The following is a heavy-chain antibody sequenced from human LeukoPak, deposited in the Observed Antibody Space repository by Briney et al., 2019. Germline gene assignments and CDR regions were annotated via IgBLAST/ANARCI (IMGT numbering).Heavy chain of an antibody. Sequence: GASVKVSCKASGYTFTSYDINWVRQATGQGLEWMGWMNPNSGSTGYAQKFQGRVTMTRNTSISTAYMELSSLRSEDTAVYYCARGLIPYGGNSGGNAFDIWGQGTMVTVSS. CDR3: ARGLIPYGGNSGGNAFDI. CDR1: GYTFTSYD. V-gene: IGHV1-8*01. J-gene: IGHJ3*02. CDR2: MNPNSGST. D-gene: IGHD4-23*01.